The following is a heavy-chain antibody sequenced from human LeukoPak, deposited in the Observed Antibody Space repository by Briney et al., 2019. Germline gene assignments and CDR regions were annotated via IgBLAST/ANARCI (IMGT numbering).Heavy chain of an antibody. CDR2: ISYDGSSK. CDR3: ARARSSYGYGDAFDI. CDR1: DFTFITYA. D-gene: IGHD5-18*01. V-gene: IGHV3-30*04. Sequence: GGSLRLSCAASDFTFITYAMSWVRQAPGKGLEWVAVISYDGSSKYYADSVKGRFTISRDNSKNTLYMQMNSLRAEDTAVYYCARARSSYGYGDAFDIWGQGTMVTVSS. J-gene: IGHJ3*02.